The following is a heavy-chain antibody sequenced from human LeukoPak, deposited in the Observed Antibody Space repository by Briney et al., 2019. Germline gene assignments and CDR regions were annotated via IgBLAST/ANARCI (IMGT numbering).Heavy chain of an antibody. CDR3: AKAREDTYYYDSSGYYFATPLDY. D-gene: IGHD3-22*01. V-gene: IGHV3-23*01. Sequence: GGSLRLSCAASGFTFSSYGMTWVRQAPGMGLEWVSALTYSGGSTYYAASVKGRFTISRDNSKNTLHLQMNSLRAEDTAVYYCAKAREDTYYYDSSGYYFATPLDYWGQGTLVTVSS. CDR2: LTYSGGST. CDR1: GFTFSSYG. J-gene: IGHJ4*02.